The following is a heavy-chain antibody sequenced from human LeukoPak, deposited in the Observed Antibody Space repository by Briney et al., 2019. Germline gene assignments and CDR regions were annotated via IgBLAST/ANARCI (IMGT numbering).Heavy chain of an antibody. Sequence: PGGSLRLSCAACGLTVSSNYMRGVRQAPGKGVEWVSVIYSGGSTYYADSVKGRFTISRDNSKNTLYLQMNSLRAEDTAVYYCARVRGYSGYDVFDYWGQGTLVTVSS. D-gene: IGHD5-12*01. V-gene: IGHV3-53*01. CDR3: ARVRGYSGYDVFDY. CDR1: GLTVSSNY. J-gene: IGHJ4*02. CDR2: IYSGGST.